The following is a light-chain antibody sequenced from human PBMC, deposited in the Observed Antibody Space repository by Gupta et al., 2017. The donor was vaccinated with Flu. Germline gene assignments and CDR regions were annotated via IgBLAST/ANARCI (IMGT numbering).Light chain of an antibody. CDR3: CAFACNSNRV. J-gene: IGLJ2*01. CDR1: SSDICAYYY. Sequence: GYPGQSVTISCPGTSSDICAYYYVSWYQQHPGKAPTLMVYEVTKRPSGVPVRFSGSKSGNTAFLTVSGREAEDEADYYGCAFACNSNRVFGGGTKLTVL. CDR2: EVT. V-gene: IGLV2-8*01.